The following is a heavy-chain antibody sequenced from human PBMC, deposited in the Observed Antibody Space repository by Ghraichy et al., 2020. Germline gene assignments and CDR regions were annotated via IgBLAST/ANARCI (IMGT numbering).Heavy chain of an antibody. Sequence: GGSLRLSCAASGFTFSSYAMSWVRQAPGKGLEWVSSISGSGGSTYYADSVKGRFTISRDNSKNTLYLQMNSLRAEDTAVYYCASDYSNRDVVMDVWGQGTTVTVSS. V-gene: IGHV3-23*01. D-gene: IGHD4-11*01. CDR3: ASDYSNRDVVMDV. J-gene: IGHJ6*02. CDR2: ISGSGGST. CDR1: GFTFSSYA.